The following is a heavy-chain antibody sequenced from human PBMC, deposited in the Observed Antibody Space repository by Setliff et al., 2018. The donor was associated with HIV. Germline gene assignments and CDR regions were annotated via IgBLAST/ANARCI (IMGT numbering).Heavy chain of an antibody. CDR2: SSSRNGYI. V-gene: IGHV3-21*01. Sequence: GESLKISCAASGFTFSSYNMNWVRQAPGKGLEWVSSSSSRNGYIYYADSVKGRFTISRDNAKNSLYLQMNSLRAEDTAVYYCARDAFTETYNFWSGPGYWGQGTLVTVS. CDR1: GFTFSSYN. CDR3: ARDAFTETYNFWSGPGY. D-gene: IGHD3-3*01. J-gene: IGHJ4*02.